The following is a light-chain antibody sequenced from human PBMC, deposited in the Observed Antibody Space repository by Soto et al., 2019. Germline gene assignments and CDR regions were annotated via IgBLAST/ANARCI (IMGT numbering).Light chain of an antibody. CDR3: QQYGAYPVT. J-gene: IGKJ2*01. Sequence: DIQMTQSPSTLSASVGDGVTITCRASQSISSWLAWYQQKPGKAPNRLIYKASILQNEVPSRFSGSGSGTEFTLTISSLQSDDFATYYCQQYGAYPVTFGQGTRLEIK. CDR2: KAS. CDR1: QSISSW. V-gene: IGKV1-5*03.